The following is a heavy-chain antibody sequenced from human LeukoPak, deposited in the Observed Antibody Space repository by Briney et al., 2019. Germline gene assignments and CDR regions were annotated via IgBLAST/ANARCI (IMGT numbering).Heavy chain of an antibody. CDR1: GFTFSSYS. D-gene: IGHD3-3*01. CDR2: ISSSSSTI. Sequence: QPGGSLRLSCAASGFTFSSYSMNWVRQAPGKGLEWVSYISSSSSTIYYADSVKGRFTISRDNAKNSLYLQMNSLRAEDTAVYYCARDSSILRFLEWFQIGDAFDIWGQGTMVTVSS. J-gene: IGHJ3*02. V-gene: IGHV3-48*01. CDR3: ARDSSILRFLEWFQIGDAFDI.